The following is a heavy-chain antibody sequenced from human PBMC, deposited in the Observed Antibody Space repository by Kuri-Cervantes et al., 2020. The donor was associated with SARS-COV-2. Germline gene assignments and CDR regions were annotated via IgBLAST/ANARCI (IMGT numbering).Heavy chain of an antibody. J-gene: IGHJ4*02. Sequence: GESLKISCAASGFTFSSYSMNWVRQAPGKGLEWVSSISSSSSTIYYADSVKGRFTISKDKAKNSLYMQMKSLRDEGTAVYYCARGEGYSSSWYSDYWGQGPLVTVSS. CDR2: ISSSSSTI. CDR1: GFTFSSYS. V-gene: IGHV3-48*02. CDR3: ARGEGYSSSWYSDY. D-gene: IGHD6-13*01.